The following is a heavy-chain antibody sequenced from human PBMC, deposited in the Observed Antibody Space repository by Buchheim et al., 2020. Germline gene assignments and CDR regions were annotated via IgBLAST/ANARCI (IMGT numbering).Heavy chain of an antibody. CDR2: IYYSGST. J-gene: IGHJ5*02. Sequence: QLQLQESGPGLVKPSETLSLTCTVSGGSISSSSYYWGWIRQPPGKGLEWIGSIYYSGSTYYNPSLKSRVTISVDTSKNQFSLKLSSVTAAHTAVYYCARHRATYYDFWSGYNWFDPWGQGTL. V-gene: IGHV4-39*01. CDR3: ARHRATYYDFWSGYNWFDP. CDR1: GGSISSSSYY. D-gene: IGHD3-3*01.